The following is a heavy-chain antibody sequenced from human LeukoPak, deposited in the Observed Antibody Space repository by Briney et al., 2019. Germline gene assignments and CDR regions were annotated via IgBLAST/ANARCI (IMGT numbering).Heavy chain of an antibody. Sequence: GGSLRLSCAASGFTFSSYWMSWVRQAPGKGLEWVANIKEDGSEKYYVDSVRGRFTISRDNAKNSVYLQMNSLRAEDTAVYYCAREIGSAARGRWGQGTLVTVSS. CDR1: GFTFSSYW. D-gene: IGHD6-13*01. CDR2: IKEDGSEK. J-gene: IGHJ4*02. CDR3: AREIGSAARGR. V-gene: IGHV3-7*05.